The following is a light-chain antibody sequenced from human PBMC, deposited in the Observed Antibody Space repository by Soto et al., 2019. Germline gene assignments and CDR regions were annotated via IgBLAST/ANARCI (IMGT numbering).Light chain of an antibody. V-gene: IGLV2-8*01. J-gene: IGLJ3*02. CDR2: EVT. CDR1: SSDVGGYNY. CDR3: SSYAGSNNWV. Sequence: QSALTQPPSASGSPGQSVTISCTGTSSDVGGYNYVSWYRQHPGKAPTLMIYEVTKRPSGVPDRFSGSKSASTASLTVSGLQADDEAEYYCSSYAGSNNWVFGGGTKLAVL.